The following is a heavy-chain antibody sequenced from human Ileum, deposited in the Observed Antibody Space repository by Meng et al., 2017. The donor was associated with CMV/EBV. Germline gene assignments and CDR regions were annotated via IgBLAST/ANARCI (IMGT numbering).Heavy chain of an antibody. Sequence: CAASRFTFMQYAMRWVRQAPGKGLEWVAVIYTDDFTAYYADSVKGRFTISRDRSKNTLYLQMNGLRADDTAMYYCVKDDNDYMGEIGSWGQGTLVTVSS. CDR2: IYTDDFTA. V-gene: IGHV3-23*03. CDR1: RFTFMQYA. D-gene: IGHD3-16*01. J-gene: IGHJ5*02. CDR3: VKDDNDYMGEIGS.